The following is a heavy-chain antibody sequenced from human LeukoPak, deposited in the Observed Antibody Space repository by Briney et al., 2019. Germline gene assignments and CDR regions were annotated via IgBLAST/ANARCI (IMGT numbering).Heavy chain of an antibody. V-gene: IGHV3-49*01. D-gene: IGHD3-16*02. CDR2: LTTKAYGGTT. Sequence: GGSLRLSCTASGFTFRDYTMSWFRQAPGEGLEWVGFLTTKAYGGTTGYAASVRGRFTISRDGSKSIAYLQMNSLRTEDTAVYYCARGGYQFEHWGQGTLVTVSS. CDR1: GFTFRDYT. CDR3: ARGGYQFEH. J-gene: IGHJ4*02.